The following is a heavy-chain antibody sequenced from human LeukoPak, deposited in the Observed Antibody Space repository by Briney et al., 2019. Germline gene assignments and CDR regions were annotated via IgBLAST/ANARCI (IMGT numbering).Heavy chain of an antibody. CDR1: GFTFSSYS. Sequence: GGSLRLSCAAPGFTFSSYSMNWVRQAPGKGLEWVSYISSSSSSTIYYADSVKGRFTISRDNSKNTLYLQMNSLRAEDTAVYYCAKDHVYGGGWYFDYWGQGTLVTVSS. CDR2: ISSSSSSTI. V-gene: IGHV3-48*01. J-gene: IGHJ4*02. CDR3: AKDHVYGGGWYFDY. D-gene: IGHD4-23*01.